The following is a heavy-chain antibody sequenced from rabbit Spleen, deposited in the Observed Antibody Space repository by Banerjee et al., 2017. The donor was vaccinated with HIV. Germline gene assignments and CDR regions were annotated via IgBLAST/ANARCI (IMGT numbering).Heavy chain of an antibody. CDR2: INAVTGKA. Sequence: QEQLVESGGGLVRPEGSLKLSCTASGFSFSNKAVMCWVRQAPGKGLQWIACINAVTGKAVYATWAKGRFTISKTSSTTVTLQMTSLTVADMATYFCARDAGSGPYIDGYFDLWGQGTLVTVS. CDR1: GFSFSNKAV. V-gene: IGHV1S45*01. D-gene: IGHD8-1*01. J-gene: IGHJ4*01. CDR3: ARDAGSGPYIDGYFDL.